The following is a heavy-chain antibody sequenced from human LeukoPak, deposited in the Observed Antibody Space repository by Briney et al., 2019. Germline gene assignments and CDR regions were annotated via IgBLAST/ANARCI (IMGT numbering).Heavy chain of an antibody. J-gene: IGHJ4*02. V-gene: IGHV3-33*01. D-gene: IGHD3-16*01. CDR1: GFTFSSYG. CDR2: IWYDGSNK. CDR3: ARDSSDYATDY. Sequence: GGSLRLSCAASGFTFSSYGMHWVRQAPGKGLEGVAVIWYDGSNKYYADSVKGRFTISRDNSKNTLYLQMNSLRAEDTAVYYCARDSSDYATDYWGQGTLVTVSS.